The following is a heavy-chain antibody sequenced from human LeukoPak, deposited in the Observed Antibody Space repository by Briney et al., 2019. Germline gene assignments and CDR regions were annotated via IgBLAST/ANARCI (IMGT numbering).Heavy chain of an antibody. CDR3: AKGAYDSIEKAYFDY. CDR2: ISGSGGST. J-gene: IGHJ4*02. V-gene: IGHV3-23*01. D-gene: IGHD5-12*01. Sequence: GSLRLSCAASGFTFSSYAMSWVRQAPGKRLEWVSAISGSGGSTYYADSVKGRFTISRDNSKNTLYLQMNSLRAEDKAVYYCAKGAYDSIEKAYFDYWGQGSLVTVSS. CDR1: GFTFSSYA.